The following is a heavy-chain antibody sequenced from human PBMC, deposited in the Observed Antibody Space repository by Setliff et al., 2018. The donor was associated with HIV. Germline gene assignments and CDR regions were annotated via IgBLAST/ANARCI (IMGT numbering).Heavy chain of an antibody. V-gene: IGHV3-30*02. CDR3: AKDRYYDSSGSPFDY. CDR1: GFTFRSYG. J-gene: IGHJ4*02. CDR2: IRYDGTNK. D-gene: IGHD3-22*01. Sequence: PGGSLRLSWAASGFTFRSYGMHWVRQAPGKGLEWVSFIRYDGTNKDYADSLKGRFAISRDNSKNTLYLQMNSLRAEDTAVYYCAKDRYYDSSGSPFDYWGQGTLVTVSS.